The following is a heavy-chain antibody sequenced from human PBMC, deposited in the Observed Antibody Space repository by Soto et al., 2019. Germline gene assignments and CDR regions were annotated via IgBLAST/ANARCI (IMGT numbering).Heavy chain of an antibody. D-gene: IGHD5-18*01. V-gene: IGHV4-59*01. CDR2: IYYSGNT. CDR3: ARDLRRGYSYGFQALRTPSTYGMDV. CDR1: GGSISSYY. Sequence: SETLSLTCTVSGGSISSYYWSWIRQPPGKGLEWIGYIYYSGNTNYNPSLKSRVTISVDTSKNQFSLKLSSVTAADTAVYYCARDLRRGYSYGFQALRTPSTYGMDVWGQGTTVTVSS. J-gene: IGHJ6*02.